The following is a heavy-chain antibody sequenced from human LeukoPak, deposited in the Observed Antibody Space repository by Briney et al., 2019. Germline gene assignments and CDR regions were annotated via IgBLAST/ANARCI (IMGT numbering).Heavy chain of an antibody. J-gene: IGHJ3*02. Sequence: ASVKVSCKASGYTFTSHDINWVRQATGQGLEWMGWMNPNSGGTNYAQKFQGRVTMTRDTSISTAYMELSRLRSDDTAVYYCARANTAYNAFDIWGQGTMVTVSS. V-gene: IGHV1-2*02. CDR2: MNPNSGGT. CDR3: ARANTAYNAFDI. CDR1: GYTFTSHD. D-gene: IGHD5-18*01.